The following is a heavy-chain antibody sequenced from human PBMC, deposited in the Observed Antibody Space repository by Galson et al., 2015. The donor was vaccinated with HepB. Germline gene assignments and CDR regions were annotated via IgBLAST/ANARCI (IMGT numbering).Heavy chain of an antibody. D-gene: IGHD1-1*01. J-gene: IGHJ4*02. V-gene: IGHV4-39*01. CDR2: IFYRGNT. CDR1: GDSITSSSYY. Sequence: LSLTCTVSGDSITSSSYYWGWIRQAPGKGLEWIGDIFYRGNTYYKPSLKSRVTISADTSKNQLSLNLRSVTAADTAVYYCARQPLGTYCFDHWGQGTLVTVSS. CDR3: ARQPLGTYCFDH.